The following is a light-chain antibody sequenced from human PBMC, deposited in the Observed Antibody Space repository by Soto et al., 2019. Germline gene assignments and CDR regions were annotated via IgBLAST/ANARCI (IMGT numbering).Light chain of an antibody. CDR3: QHYNSYSEA. CDR1: QSVSSSH. CDR2: AAS. V-gene: IGKV3-20*01. J-gene: IGKJ1*01. Sequence: EIVFTQSPGTLSLSPGERATLPCRASQSVSSSHLAWYQHKPGQAPRLLIYAASSRATGSPDRFSGGGSGTEFTLTISSLQPDDFATYYCQHYNSYSEAFGQGTKVDI.